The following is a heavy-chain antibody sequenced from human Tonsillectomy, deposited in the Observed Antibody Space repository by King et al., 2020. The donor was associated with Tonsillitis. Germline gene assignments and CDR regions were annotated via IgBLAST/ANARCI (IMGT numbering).Heavy chain of an antibody. CDR1: GFTFSSYS. CDR2: ISSISSTI. V-gene: IGHV3-48*04. Sequence: QLVQSGGGLVQPGGSLRLSCAASGFTFSSYSMNWVRQAPGKGLEWVSYISSISSTIYYADSVKGRFTISRDNAKNSLYLQMNSLRAEDTAVYYCARDFDWTQKFDYWGQGTLVTVSS. D-gene: IGHD3-9*01. CDR3: ARDFDWTQKFDY. J-gene: IGHJ4*02.